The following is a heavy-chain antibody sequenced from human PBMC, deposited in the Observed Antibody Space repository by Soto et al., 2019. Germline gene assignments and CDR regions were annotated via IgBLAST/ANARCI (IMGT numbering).Heavy chain of an antibody. V-gene: IGHV4-34*01. CDR3: VRDGYLYGSFDY. D-gene: IGHD5-18*01. CDR1: GGSFSGYY. Sequence: QVQLQQWGAGLLKPSETLSLTCAVYGGSFSGYYWSWIRQPPGKGLEWIGELTRSGSANYNPSLKSRTTISVDTSKHQLSLKLSSMTAADTAVYYCVRDGYLYGSFDYWGQGILVTVSS. J-gene: IGHJ4*02. CDR2: LTRSGSA.